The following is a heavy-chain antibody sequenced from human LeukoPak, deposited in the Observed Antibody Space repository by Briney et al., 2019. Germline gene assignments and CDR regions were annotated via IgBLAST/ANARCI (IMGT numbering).Heavy chain of an antibody. Sequence: SETLSLTCAVYGGSFSGYYWSWIRQPPGKGLEWIGEINHSGSTNYNPSLKSRVTISVDTSKNQFSLKLSSVTAADTALYYCAKAPYYDFWSSYPTKWGANWFDPGGQGPWSPSPQ. CDR2: INHSGST. CDR3: AKAPYYDFWSSYPTKWGANWFDP. V-gene: IGHV4-34*01. J-gene: IGHJ5*02. CDR1: GGSFSGYY. D-gene: IGHD3-3*01.